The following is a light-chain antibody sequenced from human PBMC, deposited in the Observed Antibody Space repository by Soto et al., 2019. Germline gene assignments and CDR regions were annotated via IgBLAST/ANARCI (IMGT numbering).Light chain of an antibody. CDR3: MQALQTSFT. Sequence: DIVMTQSPLSLPVTPGEPASISCRSSQSLLHSNGYNYLDWYLQKPGQSPQLLIYLGSNRASGVPDRFSGSGSGTDFTLKISRVEAEDVAVYYCMQALQTSFTFGPGTKVDIK. V-gene: IGKV2-28*01. J-gene: IGKJ3*01. CDR2: LGS. CDR1: QSLLHSNGYNY.